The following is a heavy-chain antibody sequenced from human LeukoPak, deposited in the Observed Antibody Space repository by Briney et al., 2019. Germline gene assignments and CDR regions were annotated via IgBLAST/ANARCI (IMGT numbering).Heavy chain of an antibody. CDR2: INPNSGGT. V-gene: IGHV1-2*04. D-gene: IGHD2-2*01. CDR3: AREPCSSTSCYYYYYYYMDV. CDR1: GYTFTGYY. Sequence: ASVKVSCKASGYTFTGYYMHWVRQAPGQGLEWMGWINPNSGGTNYAQKFQGWVTMTRDTSISTAYMELSRLRSDDTAVYYCAREPCSSTSCYYYYYYYMDVWGKGTTVTVSS. J-gene: IGHJ6*03.